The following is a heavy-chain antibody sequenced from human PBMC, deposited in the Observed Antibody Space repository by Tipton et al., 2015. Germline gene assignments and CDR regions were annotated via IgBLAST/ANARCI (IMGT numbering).Heavy chain of an antibody. J-gene: IGHJ6*02. V-gene: IGHV3-74*01. CDR3: ARTSALDDFWSGYLWGMDV. CDR2: INNDGSGT. Sequence: SLRLSCATSGFTFSSYGMNWVRQAPGKGLVWVSRINNDGSGTSYADSVKGRFTISRDNAKNTLYLQMNSLRAEDTAVYYCARTSALDDFWSGYLWGMDVWGQGTTVIVSS. D-gene: IGHD3-3*01. CDR1: GFTFSSYG.